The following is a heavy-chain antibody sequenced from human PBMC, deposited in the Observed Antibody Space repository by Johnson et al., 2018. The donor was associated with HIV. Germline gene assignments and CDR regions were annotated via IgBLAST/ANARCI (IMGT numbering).Heavy chain of an antibody. D-gene: IGHD6-19*01. V-gene: IGHV3-66*01. CDR2: IYNDGNT. J-gene: IGHJ3*01. CDR1: GFTFDDYG. CDR3: AKRRVAGDDAFDV. Sequence: VQLVESGGGVVRPGGSLRLSCAASGFTFDDYGMSWVRQAPGMGLEWVSVIYNDGNTYYADSVKGRFTISRDNSKNTLYLQMNSLRAEDTAVYYCAKRRVAGDDAFDVWGQGTMVIVSS.